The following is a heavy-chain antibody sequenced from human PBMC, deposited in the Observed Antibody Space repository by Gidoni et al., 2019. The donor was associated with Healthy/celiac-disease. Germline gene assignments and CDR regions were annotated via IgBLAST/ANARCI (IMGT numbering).Heavy chain of an antibody. CDR1: GFSLSTSGVG. Sequence: QITLKESGPTLVKPTQTLTLTCTFPGFSLSTSGVGVGWIRQPPGKALEWLALIYWNDDKRYSPSLKSRLTITKDTSKNQVVLTMTNMDPVDTATYYCARLWYYGSGSQVAGYYFDYWGQGTLVTVSS. J-gene: IGHJ4*02. CDR3: ARLWYYGSGSQVAGYYFDY. CDR2: IYWNDDK. V-gene: IGHV2-5*01. D-gene: IGHD3-10*01.